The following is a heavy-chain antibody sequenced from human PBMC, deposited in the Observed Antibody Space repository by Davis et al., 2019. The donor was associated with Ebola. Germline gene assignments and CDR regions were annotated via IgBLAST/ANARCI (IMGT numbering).Heavy chain of an antibody. D-gene: IGHD3-10*01. CDR3: AKEELKVFDY. CDR1: GFTLSDYS. CDR2: ISDWSAYI. Sequence: PGGSLRLSCAASGFTLSDYSMNWVRQAPGKGLEWVSSISDWSAYIFYADSVKGRFTISRDNSKNTLILQMNSLRAEDTAIYYCAKEELKVFDYWGQGTLVTVSS. J-gene: IGHJ4*02. V-gene: IGHV3-21*04.